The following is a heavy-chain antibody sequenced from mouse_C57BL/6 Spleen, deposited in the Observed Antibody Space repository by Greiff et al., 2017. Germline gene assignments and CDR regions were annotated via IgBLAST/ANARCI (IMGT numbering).Heavy chain of an antibody. CDR1: GYTFTSYW. CDR3: ARVGYGFAMDY. Sequence: QVQLQQPGAELVKPGASVKLSCKASGYTFTSYWMHWVKQRPGQGLEWIGMIHPNSGSTNYNEKFKSKATLTVDKSSSTAYMQLSSLTSEDSAVYYCARVGYGFAMDYWGQGTSVTVSS. V-gene: IGHV1-64*01. CDR2: IHPNSGST. J-gene: IGHJ4*01. D-gene: IGHD3-1*01.